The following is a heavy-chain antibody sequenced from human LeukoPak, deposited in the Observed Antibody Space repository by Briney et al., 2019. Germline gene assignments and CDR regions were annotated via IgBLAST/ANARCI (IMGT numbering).Heavy chain of an antibody. J-gene: IGHJ4*02. D-gene: IGHD6-13*01. V-gene: IGHV4-30-2*01. Sequence: SQTLSLTCTVSGVSISSGGYYWSWVRQPPGKGLEWIGYIYHSGSTYYNPSLKSRVTISVDRSKNQFSLKLSSVTAADTAVYYCARDSPGVAATFDYWGQGTLVTVSS. CDR1: GVSISSGGYY. CDR2: IYHSGST. CDR3: ARDSPGVAATFDY.